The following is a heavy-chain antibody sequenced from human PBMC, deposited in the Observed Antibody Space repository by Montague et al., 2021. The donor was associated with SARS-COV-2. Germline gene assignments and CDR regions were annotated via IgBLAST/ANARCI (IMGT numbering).Heavy chain of an antibody. CDR2: IYYSGST. D-gene: IGHD3-22*01. V-gene: IGHV4-59*01. Sequence: SETRSLTCTVSGGSISSYYWSWIRQPPGKGLEWIGYIYYSGSTNYNPSLKSRVTISVDTSKNQFSLKLSSVTAADTAVYYCAREVRYYYDSSGPGAFDIWGQGTMVTVSS. J-gene: IGHJ3*02. CDR1: GGSISSYY. CDR3: AREVRYYYDSSGPGAFDI.